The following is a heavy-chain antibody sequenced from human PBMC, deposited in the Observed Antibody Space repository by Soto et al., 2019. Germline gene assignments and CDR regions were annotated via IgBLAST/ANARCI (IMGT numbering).Heavy chain of an antibody. D-gene: IGHD3-16*01. J-gene: IGHJ4*02. CDR3: AHTWGLPFDY. CDR2: IYWDDDK. Sequence: QITLKESGPTLVKPTQTLTLTCTYSGFSLRTTGVGVGWIRQPPGKALEWLGIIYWDDDKRYSPSLKSRLTLNSDITKSQVVLTMTNMGPVDTATYFCAHTWGLPFDYWGPGNLVIVSS. V-gene: IGHV2-5*02. CDR1: GFSLRTTGVG.